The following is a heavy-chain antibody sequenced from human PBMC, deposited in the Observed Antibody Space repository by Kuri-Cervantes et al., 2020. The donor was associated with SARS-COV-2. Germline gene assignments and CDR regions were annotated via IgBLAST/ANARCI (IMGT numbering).Heavy chain of an antibody. Sequence: SETLSLICTVSGGSINSDYWSWIRQPPGKGLECIGYIYYTGSTNYNPSLKGRVTISVDTSKNQFSLKLSSVTAADTAVYYCARGGQYYYDSSGYTFDYWGQGTLVTVSS. D-gene: IGHD3-22*01. CDR2: IYYTGST. J-gene: IGHJ4*02. V-gene: IGHV4-59*08. CDR3: ARGGQYYYDSSGYTFDY. CDR1: GGSINSDY.